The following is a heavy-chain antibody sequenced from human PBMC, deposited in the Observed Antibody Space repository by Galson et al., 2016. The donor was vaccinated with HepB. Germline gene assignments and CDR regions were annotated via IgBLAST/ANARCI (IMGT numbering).Heavy chain of an antibody. Sequence: SVKVSCKASGYMFRSYGIAWVRQAPGQGLEWLGWISAFDGDIKVAQSLQGRLTLTTDSATNTAHMEVKSLRSEDTGVYFCVRDLFSSSWLGEFWGPGTPVTVSS. CDR1: GYMFRSYG. CDR2: ISAFDGDI. CDR3: VRDLFSSSWLGEF. D-gene: IGHD3-10*01. J-gene: IGHJ4*02. V-gene: IGHV1-18*04.